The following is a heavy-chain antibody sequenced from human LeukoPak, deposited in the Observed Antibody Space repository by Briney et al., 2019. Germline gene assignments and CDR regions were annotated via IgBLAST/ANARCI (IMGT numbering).Heavy chain of an antibody. Sequence: PSETLSLTCTVSGGSISCYSWSWIRQPPGKRLEWIGEINHSGSTNYNPSLKSRVTISVDTSKNQFSLKLSSVTAADTAVYYCARVTGYMIEDYFDYWGQGTLVTVSS. J-gene: IGHJ4*02. CDR2: INHSGST. V-gene: IGHV4-34*01. CDR1: GGSISCYS. D-gene: IGHD3-22*01. CDR3: ARVTGYMIEDYFDY.